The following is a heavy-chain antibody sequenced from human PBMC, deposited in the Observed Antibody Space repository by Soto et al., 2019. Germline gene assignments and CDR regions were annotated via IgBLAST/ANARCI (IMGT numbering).Heavy chain of an antibody. CDR1: GFIFSNQA. V-gene: IGHV3-23*01. J-gene: IGHJ6*02. CDR2: ISGSGGST. CDR3: ARPASPAAIFSYYYGMDV. Sequence: QPGGSLRLSCAASGFIFSNQAMFWVRQGPGKGLEWVSAISGSGGSTYYADSVKGRFTISRDNSKNTLYLQMNSLRAEDTAVYYCARPASPAAIFSYYYGMDVWGQGTTVTVSS. D-gene: IGHD2-2*02.